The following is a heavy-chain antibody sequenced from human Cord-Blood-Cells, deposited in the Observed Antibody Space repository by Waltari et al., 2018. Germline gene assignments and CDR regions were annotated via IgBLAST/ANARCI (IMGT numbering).Heavy chain of an antibody. CDR3: ARVPIKYSGYESSFDY. V-gene: IGHV1-2*06. CDR1: GYTFTGYY. CDR2: INPNSGGT. D-gene: IGHD5-12*01. J-gene: IGHJ4*02. Sequence: QVQLVQSGAEVKKPGASVKVSCKASGYTFTGYYMHWVRQAPGQGLEWMGRINPNSGGTNYAQKFQGRVTMTRDTSISTAYMELSRLRSDDTAVYYCARVPIKYSGYESSFDYWGQGTLVTVSS.